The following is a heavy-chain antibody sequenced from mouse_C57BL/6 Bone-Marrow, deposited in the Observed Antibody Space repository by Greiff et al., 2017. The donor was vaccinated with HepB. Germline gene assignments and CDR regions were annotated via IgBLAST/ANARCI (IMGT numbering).Heavy chain of an antibody. D-gene: IGHD2-5*01. J-gene: IGHJ2*01. CDR3: ARYSNYVGYFDY. CDR2: IDPNSGGT. CDR1: GYTFTSYW. Sequence: QVQLKQPGAELVKPGASVKLSCKASGYTFTSYWMHWVKQRPGRGLEWIGRIDPNSGGTKYNEKFKSKATLTVDKPSSTAYIQLSSLTSEDSAVYYCARYSNYVGYFDYWGQGTTLTVSS. V-gene: IGHV1-72*01.